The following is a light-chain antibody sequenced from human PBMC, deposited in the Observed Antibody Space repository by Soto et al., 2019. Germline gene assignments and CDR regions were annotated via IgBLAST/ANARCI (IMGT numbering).Light chain of an antibody. V-gene: IGLV2-14*03. J-gene: IGLJ3*02. Sequence: QSALTQPASLSGSPGQSITISCTGTSSDIGSYNYVSWYQQHPGKAPKLMIFDVSYRPSGICDRFSGSKSGNTASLTISGLQPEDEADYYCRSYGGSGTLFGGGTKLTVL. CDR1: SSDIGSYNY. CDR3: RSYGGSGTL. CDR2: DVS.